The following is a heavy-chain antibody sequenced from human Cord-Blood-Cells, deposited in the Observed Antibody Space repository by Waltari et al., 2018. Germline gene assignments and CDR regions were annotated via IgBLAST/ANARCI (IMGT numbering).Heavy chain of an antibody. Sequence: QVQLQQWGAGLLKPSATLSLTCAVYGGSFSGYYRSWIRQPPGKGLEWIGEINHSGSTNYNPSLKSRVTISVDTSKNQFSLKLSSVTAADTAVYYCARGVVVGGAFDIWGQGTMVTVSS. J-gene: IGHJ3*02. CDR1: GGSFSGYY. V-gene: IGHV4-34*01. CDR2: INHSGST. CDR3: ARGVVVGGAFDI. D-gene: IGHD2-15*01.